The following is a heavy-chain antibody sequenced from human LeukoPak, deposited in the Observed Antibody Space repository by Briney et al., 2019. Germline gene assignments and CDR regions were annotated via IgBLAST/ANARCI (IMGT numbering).Heavy chain of an antibody. D-gene: IGHD5-24*01. CDR3: ARKVATNGDY. V-gene: IGHV3-48*03. Sequence: PGGSLRLSCAASGFTFSSYEMNWVRQAPGKGLEWVSYISSSGSTIYYADSVKGRFTISRDNAKNSLYLQMNSLRAEDTAVYYCARKVATNGDYWGQGTLVTVSS. CDR2: ISSSGSTI. J-gene: IGHJ4*02. CDR1: GFTFSSYE.